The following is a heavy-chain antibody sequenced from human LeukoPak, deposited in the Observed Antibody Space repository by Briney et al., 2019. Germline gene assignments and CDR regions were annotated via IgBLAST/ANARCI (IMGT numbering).Heavy chain of an antibody. D-gene: IGHD3-22*01. V-gene: IGHV1-2*02. CDR2: INPNSGAT. J-gene: IGHJ4*02. CDR3: ARGGSLTYYYDSSGYYSDY. Sequence: ASVKVSCKASGDTFTGYYMNWVRQAPGQGLEWMGWINPNSGATNYAQTFQGRVTMTRDTSISQAYMELSGLRSDDTAVYYCARGGSLTYYYDSSGYYSDYWGQGTLVTVSS. CDR1: GDTFTGYY.